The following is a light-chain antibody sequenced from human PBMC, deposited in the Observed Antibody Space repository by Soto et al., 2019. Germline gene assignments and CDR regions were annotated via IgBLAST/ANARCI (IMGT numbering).Light chain of an antibody. CDR2: EVS. J-gene: IGLJ1*01. Sequence: QSVLTQPPSASGSAGQSVTISCTGTSTDGGGYNYVSWYQQHPGKAPKLMIYEVSKRPSGVPDRFSGSKSGNTASLTVSGLQAEDEADYYCSSYAGNNIHYVFGTGTKLTVL. CDR3: SSYAGNNIHYV. V-gene: IGLV2-8*01. CDR1: STDGGGYNY.